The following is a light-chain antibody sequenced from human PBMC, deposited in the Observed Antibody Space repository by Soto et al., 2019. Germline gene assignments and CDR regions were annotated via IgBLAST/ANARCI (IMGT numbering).Light chain of an antibody. CDR3: QHYNSYSEA. CDR1: QRVFYSPKNKDY. V-gene: IGKV4-1*01. CDR2: KAS. J-gene: IGKJ1*01. Sequence: DIVMTQSPDSLAESLGERATINCTSSQRVFYSPKNKDYLAWYQQKPGKAPKLLIYKASTLKSGVPSRFSGSGSGTEFTLTISSLQPDDFATYYCQHYNSYSEAFGQGTKVDIK.